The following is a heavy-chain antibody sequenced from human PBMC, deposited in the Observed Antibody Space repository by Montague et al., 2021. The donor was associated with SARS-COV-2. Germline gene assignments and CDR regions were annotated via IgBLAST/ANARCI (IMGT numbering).Heavy chain of an antibody. D-gene: IGHD1-26*01. CDR3: ARLWDTVYYYYGMDV. CDR2: IHYSGST. Sequence: SETLSLTCAVSGGSISSSSYYWGWIRQPPGKGLEWIGSIHYSGSTYYNPSLKSRVSMSVDTSKNQFSLKLSSVTAAGTAVYYCARLWDTVYYYYGMDVWGQGTTVTVSS. J-gene: IGHJ6*02. CDR1: GGSISSSSYY. V-gene: IGHV4-39*01.